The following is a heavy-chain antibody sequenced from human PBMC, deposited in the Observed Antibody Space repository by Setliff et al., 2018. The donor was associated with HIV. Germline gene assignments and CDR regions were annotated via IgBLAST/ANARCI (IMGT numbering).Heavy chain of an antibody. J-gene: IGHJ5*02. CDR2: IYHSGST. D-gene: IGHD4-17*01. CDR3: ARSPRLRGGHNWFDP. CDR1: GGSISSSHTY. V-gene: IGHV4-39*07. Sequence: PSETLSLTCTVSGGSISSSHTYWGWMRQPPGKGLEWIGTIYHSGSTYYNPSLKSRVTISVDTSQNQFSLKLTSVTAADTAVYYCARSPRLRGGHNWFDPWGQGTLVTVSS.